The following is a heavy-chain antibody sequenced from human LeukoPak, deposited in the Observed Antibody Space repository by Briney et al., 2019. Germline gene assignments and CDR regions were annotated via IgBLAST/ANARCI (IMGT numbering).Heavy chain of an antibody. CDR2: INHSGST. CDR1: GGSFSGHY. Sequence: ASETLSLTCAVYGGSFSGHYWSWIRQPPGKGLEWIGEINHSGSTNYNPSLKSRVTISVDTSKNQFSLKLSSVTAADTAVYYCARGDLRIFDYWGQGTLVTVSS. D-gene: IGHD1-14*01. J-gene: IGHJ4*02. V-gene: IGHV4-34*01. CDR3: ARGDLRIFDY.